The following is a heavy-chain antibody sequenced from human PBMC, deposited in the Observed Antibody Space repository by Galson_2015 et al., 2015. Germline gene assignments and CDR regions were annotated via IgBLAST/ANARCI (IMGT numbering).Heavy chain of an antibody. Sequence: SLRLSCAASGFAFTDYLMNWVRQAPGQGLEWVACINRASSYINYADTLQGRFTITRDNSKNTVYLQMNSLRAEDTAVYCWATGHRSSWDFFFDLWGRGTLVTVSS. V-gene: IGHV3-21*01. CDR2: INRASSYI. CDR1: GFAFTDYL. CDR3: ATGHRSSWDFFFDL. D-gene: IGHD6-13*01. J-gene: IGHJ2*01.